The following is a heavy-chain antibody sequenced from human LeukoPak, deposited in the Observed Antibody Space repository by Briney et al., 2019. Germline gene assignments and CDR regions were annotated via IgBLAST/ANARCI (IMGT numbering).Heavy chain of an antibody. D-gene: IGHD4-17*01. J-gene: IGHJ4*02. Sequence: ASVKLSCKASGYAFTSYDINWVRQATGQGLEWMGWMNPNSGNTGYAQKFQGRVNMTRNTSISTAYMELSSLRSEDTAVYYCARFTVTMYELKTSFDYWGQGTLVTVSS. CDR3: ARFTVTMYELKTSFDY. CDR2: MNPNSGNT. V-gene: IGHV1-8*01. CDR1: GYAFTSYD.